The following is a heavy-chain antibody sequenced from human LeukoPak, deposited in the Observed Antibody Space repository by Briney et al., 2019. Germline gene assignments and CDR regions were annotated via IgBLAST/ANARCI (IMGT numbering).Heavy chain of an antibody. CDR1: GFTVSSNY. V-gene: IGHV3-66*01. D-gene: IGHD3-16*01. Sequence: GGSLRLSCAASGFTVSSNYMSWVRRAPGKGLEWVSVIYSGGSTYYADSVKGRFTISRDNSKNTLYLQMNSLRAEDTAVYYCARDLGSTGFDYWGQGTLVTVSS. J-gene: IGHJ4*02. CDR2: IYSGGST. CDR3: ARDLGSTGFDY.